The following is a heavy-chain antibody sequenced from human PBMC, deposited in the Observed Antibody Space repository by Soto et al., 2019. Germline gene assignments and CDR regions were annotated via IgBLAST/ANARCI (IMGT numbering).Heavy chain of an antibody. V-gene: IGHV4-39*01. D-gene: IGHD6-13*01. Sequence: LSLTCSVSGGSINSSSYFWSWVRQPPGKGLEWIGSIYYSGSTYYNPSLRSRVTISVDTSKNQFSLRLTSVTAADTAVYYCVRRHVSATGIDWFDPWGQGTLVTVSS. CDR3: VRRHVSATGIDWFDP. CDR2: IYYSGST. CDR1: GGSINSSSYF. J-gene: IGHJ5*02.